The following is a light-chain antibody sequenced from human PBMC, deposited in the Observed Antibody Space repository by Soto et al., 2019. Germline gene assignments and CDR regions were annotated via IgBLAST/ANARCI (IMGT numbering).Light chain of an antibody. CDR3: QQYSTYPFT. CDR2: DAS. V-gene: IGKV1-16*02. Sequence: DIQMTQSPSSLSASVGDRVTITCRASQGIRKYLAWFPQKPGKAPKSLIYDASSLHSGVPSKFSGSGSGTDFTLTISSLQPEDFATYYCQQYSTYPFTFGPGTKVEIK. J-gene: IGKJ3*01. CDR1: QGIRKY.